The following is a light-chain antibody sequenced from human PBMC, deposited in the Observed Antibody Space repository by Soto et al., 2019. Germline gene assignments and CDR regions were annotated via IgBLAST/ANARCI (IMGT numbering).Light chain of an antibody. J-gene: IGKJ5*01. V-gene: IGKV3-11*01. Sequence: EIVFTQSPATLSFSPGERATLSCMASQSVGTYLAWYQQKTGQSPRPLMFDVSNRATGIPARFSGSGSGTDFTLTISSLEPEDFGVYYCQHRSIWPVSFGQGTRLEIK. CDR1: QSVGTY. CDR2: DVS. CDR3: QHRSIWPVS.